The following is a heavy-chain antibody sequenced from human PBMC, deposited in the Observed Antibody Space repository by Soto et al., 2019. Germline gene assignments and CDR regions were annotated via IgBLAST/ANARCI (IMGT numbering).Heavy chain of an antibody. CDR2: IWYDGSNK. V-gene: IGHV3-33*01. D-gene: IGHD2-21*02. J-gene: IGHJ4*02. CDR3: ARDYCGGDCYSADY. Sequence: GGSLRLSCAASGFTFSSYGMHWVRQAPGKGLEWVAVIWYDGSNKYYADSVKGRFTISRDNSKNTLYLQMNSLRAEDTAVYYCARDYCGGDCYSADYWGQGTLVTVSS. CDR1: GFTFSSYG.